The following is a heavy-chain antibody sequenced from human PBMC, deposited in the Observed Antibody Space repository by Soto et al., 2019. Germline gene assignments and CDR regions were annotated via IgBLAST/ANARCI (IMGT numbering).Heavy chain of an antibody. CDR1: GYTFLNHD. J-gene: IGHJ4*01. D-gene: IGHD3-10*01. CDR3: ARGDQFGFGVDY. CDR2: MVPDSGRT. V-gene: IGHV1-8*01. Sequence: VASVKVSCKASGYTFLNHDINWVRQAPGQGLEWMGWMVPDSGRTGYAKKYQGRVTMTRNTSTSTAYMELNSLTNEDTAVYYCARGDQFGFGVDYWGQ.